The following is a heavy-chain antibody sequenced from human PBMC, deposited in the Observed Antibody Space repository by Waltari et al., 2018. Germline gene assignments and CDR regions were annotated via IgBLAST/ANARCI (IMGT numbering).Heavy chain of an antibody. Sequence: EVQLVESGGALVQPGGSLKLSCPAPGYPCRSSVVHWVRQASVNGLEWVARIRDKANNFATAYSESVRGRFTISRDDSKNMAYLEMNSLKTEDTAVYYCTRPEMTSVAFDVWGQGTVVTVSS. D-gene: IGHD4-4*01. V-gene: IGHV3-73*02. J-gene: IGHJ3*01. CDR1: GYPCRSSV. CDR3: TRPEMTSVAFDV. CDR2: IRDKANNFAT.